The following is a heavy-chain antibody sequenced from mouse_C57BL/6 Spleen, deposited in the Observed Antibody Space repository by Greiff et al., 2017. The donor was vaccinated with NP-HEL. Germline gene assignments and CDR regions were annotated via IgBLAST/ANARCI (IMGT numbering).Heavy chain of an antibody. D-gene: IGHD1-1*01. CDR2: IDPEDGDT. V-gene: IGHV14-1*01. CDR3: TTGDYGSSYVKYFDV. J-gene: IGHJ1*03. CDR1: GFNIKDYY. Sequence: VQLQQSGAELVRPGASVKLSCTASGFNIKDYYMHWVKQRPEQGLEWIGRIDPEDGDTEYAPKFQGKATMTADTSSNTAYLQLSSLTSEDTAVYYCTTGDYGSSYVKYFDVWGTGTTVTVSS.